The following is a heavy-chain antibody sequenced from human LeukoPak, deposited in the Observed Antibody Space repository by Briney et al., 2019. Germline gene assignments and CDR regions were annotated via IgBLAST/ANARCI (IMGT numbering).Heavy chain of an antibody. CDR2: INPNSGGT. CDR3: ASSPFYYGSGSYFNWFNP. J-gene: IGHJ5*01. Sequence: ASVKVSCKASGYTFTGYYMHWVRQAPGQGLEWMGWINPNSGGTNYAQKFQGRVTMTRDTSISTAYMELSRLRSDDTAVYYCASSPFYYGSGSYFNWFNPWGKEPWSPSPQ. CDR1: GYTFTGYY. D-gene: IGHD3-10*01. V-gene: IGHV1-2*02.